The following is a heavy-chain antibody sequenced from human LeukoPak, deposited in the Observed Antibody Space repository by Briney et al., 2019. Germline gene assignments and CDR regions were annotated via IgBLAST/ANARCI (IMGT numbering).Heavy chain of an antibody. CDR2: IYYSGST. V-gene: IGHV4-59*12. D-gene: IGHD3-10*01. J-gene: IGHJ4*02. CDR1: GGSISSYY. CDR3: ARDQYYYGSGSSPFDY. Sequence: SETLSLTCTVSGGSISSYYWSWIRQPPGKGLEWIGYIYYSGSTNYNPSLKSRVTISVDTSKNQFSLKLSSVTAADTAVYYCARDQYYYGSGSSPFDYWGQGTLVTVSS.